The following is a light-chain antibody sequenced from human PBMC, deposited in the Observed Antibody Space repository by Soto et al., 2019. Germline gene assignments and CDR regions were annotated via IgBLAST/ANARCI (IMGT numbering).Light chain of an antibody. CDR1: SSDVGGYNY. Sequence: SAPTQVASGSGSPGRGITISCTGTSSDVGGYNYVSWYQQHPGKAPKLMIYDVSNRPSGVSIRFSGYKSGNTASLSISGLQAEDEADYYCSSYTSSSTYVFGTGTKVTVL. V-gene: IGLV2-14*01. J-gene: IGLJ1*01. CDR2: DVS. CDR3: SSYTSSSTYV.